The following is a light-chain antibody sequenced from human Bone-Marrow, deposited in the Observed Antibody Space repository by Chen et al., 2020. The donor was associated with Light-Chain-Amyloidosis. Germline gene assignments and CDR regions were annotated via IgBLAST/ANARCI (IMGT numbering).Light chain of an antibody. J-gene: IGLJ2*01. Sequence: SYELTQPPSVSVSPGQTARSTCSGEDLPTKYAYWYQQKPGQAPVLVIHRDTERPSGISERFSGSSSGTTATLTISGVQAEDEADYHCQSADSSGTYEVIFGGGTKLTV. V-gene: IGLV3-25*03. CDR3: QSADSSGTYEVI. CDR1: DLPTKY. CDR2: RDT.